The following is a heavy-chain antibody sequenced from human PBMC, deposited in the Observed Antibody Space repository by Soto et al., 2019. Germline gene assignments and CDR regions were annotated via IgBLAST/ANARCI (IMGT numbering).Heavy chain of an antibody. Sequence: SVKVSCKASGDTLSHYGVSWVRQVPGRGLEWMGGTTAILGTRDYAQKFQGRMTITSDESTTTSYMELNSLTSGDTAVYYCAAGDSSDTGDHWGQGTLVTVSS. CDR3: AAGDSSDTGDH. CDR2: TTAILGTR. D-gene: IGHD5-18*01. CDR1: GDTLSHYG. J-gene: IGHJ4*02. V-gene: IGHV1-69*13.